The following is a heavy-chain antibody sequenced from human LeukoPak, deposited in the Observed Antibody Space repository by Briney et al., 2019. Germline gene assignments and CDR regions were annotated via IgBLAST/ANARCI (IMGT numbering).Heavy chain of an antibody. Sequence: SETLSLTCTVSGGSVDSYYWTWIRQPPGQGLEWIGYIHYSGSASYNPSLKSRVTISVDRSNNRVSLKLNSVTAADTAVYYCARLGHCPGTRCLPDHWGQGTLVTVSP. J-gene: IGHJ4*02. CDR3: ARLGHCPGTRCLPDH. CDR2: IHYSGSA. V-gene: IGHV4-59*08. D-gene: IGHD2-8*02. CDR1: GGSVDSYY.